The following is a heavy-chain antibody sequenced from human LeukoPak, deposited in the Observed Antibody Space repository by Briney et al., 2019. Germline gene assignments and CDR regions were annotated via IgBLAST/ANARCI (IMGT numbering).Heavy chain of an antibody. V-gene: IGHV3-30*02. CDR2: IRYDGSNK. D-gene: IGHD2-2*01. J-gene: IGHJ4*02. Sequence: PGGSLRLSCAASGFTFSSYGMHWVRQAPGKGLEWVAFIRYDGSNKYYADSVKGRFTISRDNSKNTLYLQMNSLRAEDTAVYYCARDSGVVVVPAAMTLGYWGQGTLVTVSS. CDR1: GFTFSSYG. CDR3: ARDSGVVVVPAAMTLGY.